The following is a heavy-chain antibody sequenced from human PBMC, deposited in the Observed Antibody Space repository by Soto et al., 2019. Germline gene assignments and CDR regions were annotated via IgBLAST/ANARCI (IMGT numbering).Heavy chain of an antibody. J-gene: IGHJ6*02. V-gene: IGHV4-39*01. CDR3: ARHWSTYDSSGYPPYYYYYGMDV. D-gene: IGHD3-22*01. CDR2: IYYSGST. Sequence: PSETLSLTCTVSGGSISSSSYYWGWIRQPPGKGLEWIGSIYYSGSTYYNPSLKSRVTISVDTSKNQFSLKLSSVTAADTAVYYCARHWSTYDSSGYPPYYYYYGMDVWGQGTTVTVSS. CDR1: GGSISSSSYY.